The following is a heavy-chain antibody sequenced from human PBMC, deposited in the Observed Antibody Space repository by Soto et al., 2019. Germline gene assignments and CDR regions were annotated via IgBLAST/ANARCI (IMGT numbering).Heavy chain of an antibody. Sequence: QVQLVQSGAEVKKPGSSVKVSCKASGGTFSRYSITWVRQAPGHGLEWIGRIIAIFGIASYAQKFQGRVTVTADESTSTAYMELSSLRSDDTAVYYCAREDRDRETGLVPAAIAGMDVWGQGTTVTVSS. CDR3: AREDRDRETGLVPAAIAGMDV. D-gene: IGHD2-2*01. CDR1: GGTFSRYS. J-gene: IGHJ6*02. V-gene: IGHV1-69*08. CDR2: IIAIFGIA.